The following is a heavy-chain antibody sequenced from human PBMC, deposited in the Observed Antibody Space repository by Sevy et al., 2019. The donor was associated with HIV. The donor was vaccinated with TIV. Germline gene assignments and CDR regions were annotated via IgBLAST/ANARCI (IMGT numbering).Heavy chain of an antibody. D-gene: IGHD3-10*01. Sequence: GGSLRLSCAASGFTFSIYTMNWVRQAPGKGLEWVSSISSSSSYIYYTDSVKGRFSISRDNAKNALFLQMNSLGAEDTAVYYCARSLGNYYGSGTYQEVWFDPWGQGTLVTVSS. CDR2: ISSSSSYI. V-gene: IGHV3-21*01. CDR3: ARSLGNYYGSGTYQEVWFDP. J-gene: IGHJ5*02. CDR1: GFTFSIYT.